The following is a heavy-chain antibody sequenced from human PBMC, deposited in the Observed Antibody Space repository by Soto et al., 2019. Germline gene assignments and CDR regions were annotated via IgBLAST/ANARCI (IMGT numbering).Heavy chain of an antibody. J-gene: IGHJ4*02. CDR3: ACCARAPARATYFDY. CDR2: ISAYNGNT. V-gene: IGHV1-18*01. Sequence: GASVKVSCKASGYTFTSYGISWVRQAPGQGLEWMEWISAYNGNTNYAQKLQGRVTMTTDTSTSTAYMELRGLRSDDTAVYYCACCARAPARATYFDYWGQGTLVTVSS. CDR1: GYTFTSYG.